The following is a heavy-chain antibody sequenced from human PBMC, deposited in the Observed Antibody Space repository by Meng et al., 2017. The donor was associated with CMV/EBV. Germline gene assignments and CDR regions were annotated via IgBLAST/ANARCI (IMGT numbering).Heavy chain of an antibody. Sequence: SLKISCAASGFTFDDYAMHWVRQAPGKGLEWVSGISWNSGSIGYADSVKGRFTISRDNAKNSLYLQMNSLRAEDTALYYCAKDLISTYYYDSSGSYWGQGTLVTVSS. J-gene: IGHJ4*02. CDR3: AKDLISTYYYDSSGSY. D-gene: IGHD3-22*01. CDR1: GFTFDDYA. V-gene: IGHV3-9*01. CDR2: ISWNSGSI.